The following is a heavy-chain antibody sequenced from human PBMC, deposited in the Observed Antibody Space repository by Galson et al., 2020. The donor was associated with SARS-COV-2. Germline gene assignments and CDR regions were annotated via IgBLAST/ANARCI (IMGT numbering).Heavy chain of an antibody. D-gene: IGHD2-15*01. CDR1: GDSISSASYY. Sequence: SETLSLTCTVSGDSISSASYYWSWIRQPAGKGLEWIGRIYTSGSTNYNPSLKSRVTISVDTSKNQFSLKLSSVTAADTAVYYCAREAILRGYCSGGSCYRCAFDIWGQGTMVTVSS. J-gene: IGHJ3*02. CDR3: AREAILRGYCSGGSCYRCAFDI. V-gene: IGHV4-61*02. CDR2: IYTSGST.